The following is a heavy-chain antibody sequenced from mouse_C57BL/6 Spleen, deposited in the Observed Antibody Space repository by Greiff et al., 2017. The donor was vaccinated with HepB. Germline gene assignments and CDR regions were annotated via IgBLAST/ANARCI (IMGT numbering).Heavy chain of an antibody. CDR2: ISDGGSYT. D-gene: IGHD2-4*01. Sequence: EVMLVESGGGLVKPGGSLKLSCAASGFTFSSYAMSWVRQTPEKRLEWVATISDGGSYTYYPDNVKGRFTISRDNAKNNLYLQMSHLKSEDTAMYYCARDTYYDYHYAMDYWGHGTSVTVSS. J-gene: IGHJ4*01. CDR1: GFTFSSYA. CDR3: ARDTYYDYHYAMDY. V-gene: IGHV5-4*01.